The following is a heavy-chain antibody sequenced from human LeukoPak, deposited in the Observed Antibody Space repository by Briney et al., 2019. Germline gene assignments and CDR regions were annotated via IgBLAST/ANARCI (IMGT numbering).Heavy chain of an antibody. J-gene: IGHJ4*02. CDR3: AREVAAAGMSDY. D-gene: IGHD6-13*01. Sequence: SETLSLTCTVSGGSISSYYWSWIRQPPGKGLEWIGYIYYSGSTYYNPSLKSRVTISVDTSKNQFSLKLSSVTAADTAVYYCAREVAAAGMSDYWGQGTLVTVSS. V-gene: IGHV4-30-4*01. CDR2: IYYSGST. CDR1: GGSISSYY.